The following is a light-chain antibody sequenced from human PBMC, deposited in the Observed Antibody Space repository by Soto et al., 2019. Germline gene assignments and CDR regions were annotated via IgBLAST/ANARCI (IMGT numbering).Light chain of an antibody. CDR2: AAS. V-gene: IGKV3D-15*01. Sequence: EIVMPQSPATLSVSPGERATLSCRASQSVSSNLAWYQQKPGQAPRLLIYAASSRATGIPDRFSGSGSGTDFTLTISSLQPEDFATYYCLQDYNYPWTFGQGTKVDIK. CDR3: LQDYNYPWT. CDR1: QSVSSN. J-gene: IGKJ1*01.